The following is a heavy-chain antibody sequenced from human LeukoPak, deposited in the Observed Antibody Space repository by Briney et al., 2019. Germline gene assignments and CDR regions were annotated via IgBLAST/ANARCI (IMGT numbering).Heavy chain of an antibody. CDR2: IYYSGST. Sequence: SETLSLTCTVSGGSISSYYWSWIRQPPGKGLEWIGYIYYSGSTNYNPSLKSRVTTSVDTSKNQFSLKLSSVTAADTAVYYCARTSSSSWPYFDYWGQGTLVTVSS. CDR1: GGSISSYY. CDR3: ARTSSSSWPYFDY. V-gene: IGHV4-59*01. D-gene: IGHD6-13*01. J-gene: IGHJ4*02.